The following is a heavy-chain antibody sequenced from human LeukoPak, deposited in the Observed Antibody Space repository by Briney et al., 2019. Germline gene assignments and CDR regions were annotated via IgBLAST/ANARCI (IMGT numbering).Heavy chain of an antibody. J-gene: IGHJ4*02. D-gene: IGHD3-3*01. Sequence: RGSLRLSCAASGFTFSDYYMSWIRQAPGKGLEWVSYISSSGSTIYYADSVKGRFTISRDNAKNSLYLQMNSLRAEDTAMYYCARCNYDFPFDYWGQGTLVTVSS. CDR1: GFTFSDYY. CDR3: ARCNYDFPFDY. V-gene: IGHV3-11*04. CDR2: ISSSGSTI.